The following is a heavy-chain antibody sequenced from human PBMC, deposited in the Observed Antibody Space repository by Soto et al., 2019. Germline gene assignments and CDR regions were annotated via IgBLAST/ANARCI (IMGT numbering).Heavy chain of an antibody. CDR3: AAPRVPVIYYYGMDV. V-gene: IGHV3-30*03. Sequence: QVQLVESGGGVVQPGRSLRLSCAASGFTFSSYGMHWVRQAPGKGLEWVAVISYDGSNKYYADSVKGRFTISRDNSKNTLYLQMNSLRAEDTAVYYCAAPRVPVIYYYGMDVWGQGTTVTVSS. J-gene: IGHJ6*02. CDR2: ISYDGSNK. D-gene: IGHD2-2*01. CDR1: GFTFSSYG.